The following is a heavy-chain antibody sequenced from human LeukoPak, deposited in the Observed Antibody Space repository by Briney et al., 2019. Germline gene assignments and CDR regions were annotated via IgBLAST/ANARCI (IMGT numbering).Heavy chain of an antibody. J-gene: IGHJ4*02. CDR1: GYTFTGYY. Sequence: ASVKVSCKASGYTFTGYYMHWVRQAPGRGLEWMGWINPNSGGTNYAQKFQGRVTMTRDTSISTAYMELSRLRPDDTAVYYCARDPTGYDFWSGYRQPGDYWGQGTLVTVSS. V-gene: IGHV1-2*02. CDR3: ARDPTGYDFWSGYRQPGDY. CDR2: INPNSGGT. D-gene: IGHD3-3*01.